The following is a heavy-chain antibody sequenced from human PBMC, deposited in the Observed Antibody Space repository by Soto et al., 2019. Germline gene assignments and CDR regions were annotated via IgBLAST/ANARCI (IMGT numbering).Heavy chain of an antibody. J-gene: IGHJ5*02. CDR2: IYYSGST. CDR1: GGSISSRGYY. CDR3: ATSNWFDP. V-gene: IGHV4-39*01. Sequence: QLQLQESGPGLVKPSETLSLTCTVSGGSISSRGYYWGWIRQPPGKGLEWIGTIYYSGSTYYNPSLHSPVTISVDTAKNQFSLKLSSVTAADTAVYCCATSNWFDPWGQGTLVTVSS.